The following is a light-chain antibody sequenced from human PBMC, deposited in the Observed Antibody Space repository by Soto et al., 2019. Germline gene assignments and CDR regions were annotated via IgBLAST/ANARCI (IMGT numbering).Light chain of an antibody. Sequence: EIVLTQSPGIMYLSPGERATLSCRASQTVGRSYLAWYQQKPGQAPRLLIFGTSTRATGIPDRFSGGGSGTDFTLTIIRLDPEDYAVYFCQQYDRIPPWTFGQGTRVEVK. CDR2: GTS. CDR3: QQYDRIPPWT. V-gene: IGKV3-20*01. CDR1: QTVGRSY. J-gene: IGKJ1*01.